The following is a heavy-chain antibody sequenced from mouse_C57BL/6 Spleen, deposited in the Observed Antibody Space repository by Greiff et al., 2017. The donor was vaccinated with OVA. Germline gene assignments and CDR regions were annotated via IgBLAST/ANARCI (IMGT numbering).Heavy chain of an antibody. CDR2: ISNGGGST. CDR1: GFTFSDYY. CDR3: ARRDYYGSSYHYAMDY. Sequence: EVQLVESGGGLVQPGGSLKLSCAASGFTFSDYYMYWVRQTPEKRLEWVAYISNGGGSTYYPDTVKGRFTISRDNAKNTLYLQMSRLKSEDTAMYYCARRDYYGSSYHYAMDYWGQGTSVTVSS. D-gene: IGHD1-1*01. J-gene: IGHJ4*01. V-gene: IGHV5-12*01.